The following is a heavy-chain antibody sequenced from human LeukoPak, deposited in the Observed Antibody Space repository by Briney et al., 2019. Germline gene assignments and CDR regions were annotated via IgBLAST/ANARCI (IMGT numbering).Heavy chain of an antibody. J-gene: IGHJ3*02. CDR3: ARHSLLWFGDPTDAFDI. Sequence: GESLKISCKGSGYSFTSYWSGWVRQMPGKGLEWMGIIYPGDSDTRYSPSFQGQVTISADKSISTAYLQWSSLKASDTAMYYCARHSLLWFGDPTDAFDIWGQGTMVTVSS. V-gene: IGHV5-51*01. D-gene: IGHD3-10*01. CDR2: IYPGDSDT. CDR1: GYSFTSYW.